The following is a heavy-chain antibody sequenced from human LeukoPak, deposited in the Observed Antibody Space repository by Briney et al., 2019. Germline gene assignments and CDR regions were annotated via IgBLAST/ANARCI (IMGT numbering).Heavy chain of an antibody. D-gene: IGHD1-26*01. CDR3: ANNRIVGITPLDY. J-gene: IGHJ4*02. Sequence: PGGSLRLSCVASGFTFSTYGMSWVRQAPGKGLEWVSITSDRAGSSSYSDSVKGRFTISRDNSKNTLYLQMNSLRAEDTAVYYCANNRIVGITPLDYWGQGTLVIVSS. CDR1: GFTFSTYG. CDR2: TSDRAGSS. V-gene: IGHV3-23*01.